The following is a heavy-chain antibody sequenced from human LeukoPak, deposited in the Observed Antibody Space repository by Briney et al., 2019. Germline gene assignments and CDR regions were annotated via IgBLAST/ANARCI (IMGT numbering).Heavy chain of an antibody. CDR2: IDYSGST. CDR3: ARVGDGYNLPYGMDV. V-gene: IGHV4-59*11. J-gene: IGHJ6*02. Sequence: KPSETLSLTCTVSGGSISSHYWSWIRQPPGKGLGWIGYIDYSGSTNNNPSLNSRVTISVDTSKNQFSLKLSSVTAADTAVYYCARVGDGYNLPYGMDVWGQGTTVTVSS. CDR1: GGSISSHY. D-gene: IGHD5-24*01.